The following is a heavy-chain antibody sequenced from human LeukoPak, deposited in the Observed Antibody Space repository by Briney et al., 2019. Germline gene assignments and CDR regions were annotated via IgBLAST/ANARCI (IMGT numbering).Heavy chain of an antibody. Sequence: SVKVSXKASGGTFSSYAISWVRQAPGQGLEWMGGLIPIFGTANYAQKFQGRVTITADESTSTAYMELSSLRSEDTAVYYCANRGMSRITIFGVDPLDWFDPWGQGTLVTVSS. V-gene: IGHV1-69*13. CDR1: GGTFSSYA. CDR3: ANRGMSRITIFGVDPLDWFDP. CDR2: LIPIFGTA. D-gene: IGHD3-3*01. J-gene: IGHJ5*02.